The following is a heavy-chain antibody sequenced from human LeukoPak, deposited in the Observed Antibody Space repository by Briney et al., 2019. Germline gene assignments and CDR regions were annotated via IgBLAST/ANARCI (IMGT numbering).Heavy chain of an antibody. Sequence: GGSLRLSCAASGFTVNSNYLSWARHAPGRGLELVSTLYNTGNTYYANSVKCRFSISRDNSKNTLFLQMNSLRAEDTAVYYCARLTPAAGRLYFVDWGPGTLVTASS. V-gene: IGHV3-53*01. CDR2: LYNTGNT. J-gene: IGHJ4*02. CDR1: GFTVNSNY. CDR3: ARLTPAAGRLYFVD. D-gene: IGHD6-13*01.